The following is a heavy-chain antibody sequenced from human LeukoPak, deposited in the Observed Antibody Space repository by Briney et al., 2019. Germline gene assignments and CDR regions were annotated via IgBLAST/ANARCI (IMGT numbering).Heavy chain of an antibody. CDR2: ISGRGTST. CDR1: GFTFSSYA. D-gene: IGHD3-22*01. J-gene: IGHJ4*02. V-gene: IGHV3-23*01. Sequence: GGSLRLSCATSGFTFSSYALSWVRQAPGKGLEWVSAISGRGTSTYLTDSVRGRFTISRDNSKNTLYLQMNSLGAEDTAVYYCAKGGYYYDSSGYASRGYYFDHWGQGTLVTVSS. CDR3: AKGGYYYDSSGYASRGYYFDH.